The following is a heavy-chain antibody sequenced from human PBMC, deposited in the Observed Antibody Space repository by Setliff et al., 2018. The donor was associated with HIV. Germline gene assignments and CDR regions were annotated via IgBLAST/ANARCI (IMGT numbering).Heavy chain of an antibody. V-gene: IGHV4-34*01. D-gene: IGHD3-22*01. Sequence: SETLSLTCAVYGGSFSGYYWSWIRQPPGKGLEWIGSIYHSGSTYYNPSLRSRVTISVDTSKNQFSLKLSSVTAADTAVYYCARDPVEGYYDSSGPDYWGQGTLVTVSS. J-gene: IGHJ4*02. CDR1: GGSFSGYY. CDR3: ARDPVEGYYDSSGPDY. CDR2: IYHSGST.